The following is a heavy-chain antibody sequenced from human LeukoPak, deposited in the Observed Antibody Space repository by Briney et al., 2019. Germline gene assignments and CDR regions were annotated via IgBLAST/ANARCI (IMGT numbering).Heavy chain of an antibody. Sequence: SETLSLTCTVSGGSISNYYWTWIRQPPGKGLEWIGYIYYSGSTNYNPSLKSRVTISVDTSKNQSSLKLSSVTAADTAVYYCARDTRANFDYWGQGTLVTVSS. CDR2: IYYSGST. V-gene: IGHV4-59*12. CDR3: ARDTRANFDY. D-gene: IGHD2-15*01. CDR1: GGSISNYY. J-gene: IGHJ4*02.